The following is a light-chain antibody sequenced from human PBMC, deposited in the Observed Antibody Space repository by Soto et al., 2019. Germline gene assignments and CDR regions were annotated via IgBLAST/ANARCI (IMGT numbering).Light chain of an antibody. CDR1: SSDIGGYNY. Sequence: QSALTQPASVSGSPGQSITISCTGSSSDIGGYNYVSWYQQHPGKAPKLIIYDVTYRPSGLSYRFSASKSGSTASLTISGLQPEDEADYYCSSYSGSPTHILSGGGTKLTVL. J-gene: IGLJ2*01. CDR2: DVT. V-gene: IGLV2-14*01. CDR3: SSYSGSPTHIL.